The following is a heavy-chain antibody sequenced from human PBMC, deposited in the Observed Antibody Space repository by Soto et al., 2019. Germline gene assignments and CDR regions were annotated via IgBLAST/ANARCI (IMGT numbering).Heavy chain of an antibody. CDR1: GGTFNTYA. D-gene: IGHD3-10*01. J-gene: IGHJ4*02. V-gene: IGHV1-69*01. Sequence: QMQLVQSGAEVKERGSSVKISCKTSGGTFNTYALTWVRQAPGQGLEWIGWIIPIFGIKNVAQRFQGRGTINAYESLTTAYMEMTSLRSDDTAVYYCAKEAGDHWGQGTLVTVPS. CDR3: AKEAGDH. CDR2: IIPIFGIK.